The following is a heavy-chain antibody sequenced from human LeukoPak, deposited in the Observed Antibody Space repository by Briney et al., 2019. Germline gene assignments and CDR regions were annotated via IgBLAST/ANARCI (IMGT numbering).Heavy chain of an antibody. CDR3: AKDDGVAAAGTHAFDI. D-gene: IGHD6-13*01. CDR1: GFTFSSYA. J-gene: IGHJ3*02. V-gene: IGHV3-23*01. Sequence: GGSLRLSCAASGFTFSSYAMSWVRQAPGKGLEWVSAISGSGGSTYYADSVKGRFTISRDNSKNTLYLQMNSLRAEDTAVYYCAKDDGVAAAGTHAFDIWGQGTMVTVS. CDR2: ISGSGGST.